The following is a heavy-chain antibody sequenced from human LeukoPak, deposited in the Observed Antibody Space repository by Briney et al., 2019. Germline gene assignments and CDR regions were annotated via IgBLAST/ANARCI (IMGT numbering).Heavy chain of an antibody. D-gene: IGHD5-24*01. CDR2: ISSLGSTM. Sequence: GGSLRLSCAASGFSFSTYSMNWVRQAPGKGLDWVSYISSLGSTMYYADSVKGRFTISRDNAKNSLYLQMDGLRAEDTAVYYCARGEQEVATMSIDYWGQGTLVTVSS. J-gene: IGHJ4*02. CDR3: ARGEQEVATMSIDY. CDR1: GFSFSTYS. V-gene: IGHV3-48*01.